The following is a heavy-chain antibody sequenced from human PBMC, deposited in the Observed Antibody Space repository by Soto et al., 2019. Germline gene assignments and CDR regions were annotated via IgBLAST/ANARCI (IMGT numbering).Heavy chain of an antibody. V-gene: IGHV1-69*13. J-gene: IGHJ4*02. CDR1: GGTFSSYA. D-gene: IGHD3-22*01. CDR3: ARDFVDRCDYYDSSAPL. Sequence: ASVKVSCKASGGTFSSYAISWVRQAPGQGLEWMGGIIPIFGTANYAQKFQGRVTITADESTSTAYMELSSLRSEDTAVYYCARDFVDRCDYYDSSAPLWSQGTLVTVSS. CDR2: IIPIFGTA.